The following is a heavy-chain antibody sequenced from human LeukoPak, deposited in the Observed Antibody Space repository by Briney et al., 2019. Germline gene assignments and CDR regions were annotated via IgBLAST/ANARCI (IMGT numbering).Heavy chain of an antibody. Sequence: PSETLSLTCAVSGGSFSGYYWSWIRQPPGKGLEWIGEINHSGSTNYNPSLKSRVTISVDTSKNQFSLKLSSVTAADTAVYYCARARRYCSGGSCYSFPLRYWGQGTLVTVSS. CDR3: ARARRYCSGGSCYSFPLRY. J-gene: IGHJ4*02. V-gene: IGHV4-34*01. CDR1: GGSFSGYY. CDR2: INHSGST. D-gene: IGHD2-15*01.